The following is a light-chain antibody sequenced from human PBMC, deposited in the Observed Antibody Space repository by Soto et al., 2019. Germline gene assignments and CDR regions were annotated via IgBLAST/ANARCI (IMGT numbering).Light chain of an antibody. J-gene: IGKJ2*01. CDR3: QQSYSTPPYT. CDR1: QSISSY. CDR2: AAS. Sequence: DIQMTQSPSSLSASVGDRVTITCRASQSISSYLNWYQQKLGKAPKLLIYAASSLQSGVPSRFSGSGSGTDFTLTISSLQPKDFAAYYCQQSYSTPPYTIGQGTKLEIK. V-gene: IGKV1-39*01.